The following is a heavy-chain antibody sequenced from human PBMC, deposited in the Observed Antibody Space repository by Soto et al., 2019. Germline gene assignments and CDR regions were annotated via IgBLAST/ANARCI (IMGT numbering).Heavy chain of an antibody. CDR2: ISGSGGST. Sequence: PGGSLRLSCAASGFTFSSYAMSWVRQAPGKGLEWVSAISGSGGSTYYADYVKGRFTISRDNSKNTLYLQMNSLRAEETAVFYCAKDLITMVRGVIRPYYYYGMDVWGQGTTVTVSS. D-gene: IGHD3-10*01. CDR1: GFTFSSYA. CDR3: AKDLITMVRGVIRPYYYYGMDV. V-gene: IGHV3-23*01. J-gene: IGHJ6*02.